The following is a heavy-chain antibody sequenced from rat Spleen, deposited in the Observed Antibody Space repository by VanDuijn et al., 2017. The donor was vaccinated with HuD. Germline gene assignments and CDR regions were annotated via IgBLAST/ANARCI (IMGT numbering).Heavy chain of an antibody. V-gene: IGHV5-29*01. Sequence: EVQLVESGGDLVQPGRSLKLSCAASGFTFSNYYMAWVRQAPTKGLEWVATISYDGSTTYYRDSVKGRFTISRDNAKSTLYLKMDSLRSEDTATYYCARHSFDYFDYWGQGLMVTVSS. J-gene: IGHJ2*01. CDR3: ARHSFDYFDY. CDR2: ISYDGSTT. CDR1: GFTFSNYY.